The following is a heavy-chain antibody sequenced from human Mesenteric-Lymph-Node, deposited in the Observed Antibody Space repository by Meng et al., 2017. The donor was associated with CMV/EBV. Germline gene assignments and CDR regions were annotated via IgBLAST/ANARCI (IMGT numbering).Heavy chain of an antibody. J-gene: IGHJ4*02. D-gene: IGHD3-22*01. CDR3: ARVPGVSGYYDSSGYYSHFDY. Sequence: SETLSLTCTVSGGSVSSGRYYWNWIRQPPGKGLEWLGYIYYSGSTSYNPSLKSRVTISVDTSSNQFFLKLSSVTAADTAVYYCARVPGVSGYYDSSGYYSHFDYWGQGTLVTVSS. CDR2: IYYSGST. CDR1: GGSVSSGRYY. V-gene: IGHV4-61*01.